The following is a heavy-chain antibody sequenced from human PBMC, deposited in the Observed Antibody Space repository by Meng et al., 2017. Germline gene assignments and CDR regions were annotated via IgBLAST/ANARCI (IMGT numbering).Heavy chain of an antibody. D-gene: IGHD1-7*01. V-gene: IGHV4-61*08. J-gene: IGHJ4*02. Sequence: VQPQESAPGLGRPPETLSLTRTVSGGPVSSGVYYWSWIRQPPGKGLEWIGYIYYSGSTNYNPSLKSRVTISVDTSKNQFSLKLSSVTAADTAVYYCARVKITGTTRSIDYWGQGTLVTVSS. CDR3: ARVKITGTTRSIDY. CDR1: GGPVSSGVYY. CDR2: IYYSGST.